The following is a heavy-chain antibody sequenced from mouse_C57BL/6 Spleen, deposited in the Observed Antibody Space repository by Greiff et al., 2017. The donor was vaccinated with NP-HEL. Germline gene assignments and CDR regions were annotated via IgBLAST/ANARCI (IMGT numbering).Heavy chain of an antibody. CDR1: GYAFSSSW. D-gene: IGHD1-1*01. CDR2: IYPGDGDT. J-gene: IGHJ4*01. CDR3: ARWDYEDYYAMDY. V-gene: IGHV1-82*01. Sequence: QVQLKESGPELVKPGASVKISCKASGYAFSSSWMNWVKQRPGKGLEWIGRIYPGDGDTNYNGKFKGKATLTADKSSSTAYMQLSSLTSEDSAVYFCARWDYEDYYAMDYWGQGTSVTVSS.